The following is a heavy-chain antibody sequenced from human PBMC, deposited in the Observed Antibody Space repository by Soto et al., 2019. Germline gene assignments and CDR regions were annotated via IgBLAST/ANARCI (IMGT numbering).Heavy chain of an antibody. V-gene: IGHV3-23*01. D-gene: IGHD3-22*01. J-gene: IGHJ4*02. CDR2: ISGSGGST. CDR3: AKHSSAEYVNYDSSGYPFGY. CDR1: GFTFSSYA. Sequence: GGSLRLSCAASGFTFSSYAMSWVRQAPGKGLEWVSAISGSGGSTYYADSVKGRFTISRDNSKNTLYLQMNSLRAEDTAVYYCAKHSSAEYVNYDSSGYPFGYWGQGTLVTVSS.